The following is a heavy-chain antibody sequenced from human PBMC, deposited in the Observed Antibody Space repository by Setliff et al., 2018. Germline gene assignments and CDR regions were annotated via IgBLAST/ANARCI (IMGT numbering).Heavy chain of an antibody. CDR2: INIDGRSI. J-gene: IGHJ4*02. CDR1: GFTFSIYW. D-gene: IGHD4-4*01. V-gene: IGHV3-74*01. CDR3: ARRGTTAFDF. Sequence: PGGSLRLSCAASGFTFSIYWMHWVRQVPGKGLEWVSRINIDGRSINYADSVRGRFTVSRDNAKNTLYLEMNNLRAEDSAVYYCARRGTTAFDFWGLGTLVTVSS.